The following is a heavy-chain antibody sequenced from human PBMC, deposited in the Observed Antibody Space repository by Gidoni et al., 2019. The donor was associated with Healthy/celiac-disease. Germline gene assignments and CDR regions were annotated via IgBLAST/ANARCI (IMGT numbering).Heavy chain of an antibody. CDR3: ARHRDYGEYLLENAFDI. Sequence: KGLEWTGYIYYSGSTNYNPSLKSRVTISVDTSKNQFSLKLSSVTAADTAVYYCARHRDYGEYLLENAFDIWGQGTMVTVSS. J-gene: IGHJ3*02. D-gene: IGHD4-17*01. CDR2: IYYSGST. V-gene: IGHV4-59*08.